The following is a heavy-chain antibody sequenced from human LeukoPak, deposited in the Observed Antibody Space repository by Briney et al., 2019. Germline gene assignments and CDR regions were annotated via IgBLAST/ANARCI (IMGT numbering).Heavy chain of an antibody. CDR1: GYTLTDYY. Sequence: ASVKVSCKASGYTLTDYYIHWVRQAPGQGLEWMGWINPNSGGRNYAQKFQGRVTMTRDTSINTAYAEVSGLRSDDTAVYYCARTPSFGSVAFDIWGQGTMVTVSS. D-gene: IGHD3-10*01. CDR2: INPNSGGR. V-gene: IGHV1-2*02. J-gene: IGHJ3*02. CDR3: ARTPSFGSVAFDI.